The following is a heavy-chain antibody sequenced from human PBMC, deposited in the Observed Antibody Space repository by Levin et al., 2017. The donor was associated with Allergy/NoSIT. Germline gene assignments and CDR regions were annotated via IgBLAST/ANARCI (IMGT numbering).Heavy chain of an antibody. CDR3: ARAPLAYCGGDCYSNAFDI. V-gene: IGHV1-69*02. CDR1: GGTFSSYT. CDR2: IIPILGIA. D-gene: IGHD2-21*02. J-gene: IGHJ3*02. Sequence: ASVKVSCKASGGTFSSYTISWVRQAPGQGLEWMGRIIPILGIANYAQKFQGRVTITADKSTSTAYMELSSLRSEDTAVYYCARAPLAYCGGDCYSNAFDIWGQGTMVTVSS.